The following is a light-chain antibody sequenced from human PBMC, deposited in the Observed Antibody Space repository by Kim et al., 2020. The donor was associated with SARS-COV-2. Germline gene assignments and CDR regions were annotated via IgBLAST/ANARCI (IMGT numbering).Light chain of an antibody. CDR3: QQYGSTPPWT. CDR1: QSVGISY. Sequence: EIVLTQSPGTLSLSPGERATLSCRASQSVGISYLAWYQQKPGQAPRLLIYATSKRATGIPDRFSGSGSGTDFTLTISRLEPADFAVYFCQQYGSTPPWTFGQGTKVDIK. CDR2: ATS. J-gene: IGKJ1*01. V-gene: IGKV3-20*01.